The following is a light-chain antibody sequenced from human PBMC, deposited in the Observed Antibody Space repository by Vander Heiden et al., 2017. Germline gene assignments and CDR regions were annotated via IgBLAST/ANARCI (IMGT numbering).Light chain of an antibody. CDR2: MAS. V-gene: IGKV1-5*03. J-gene: IGKJ1*01. CDR3: QQYYSYSCA. CDR1: QIISSG. Sequence: IQMPQPPSTLSASVADRVTITCRPSQIISSGLAWYHPKPGTAPQLLIYMASCFQSGVPSKFIGGGACTEFSLPIISLQHDDFATFYSQQYYSYSCAFGQGTKVEIK.